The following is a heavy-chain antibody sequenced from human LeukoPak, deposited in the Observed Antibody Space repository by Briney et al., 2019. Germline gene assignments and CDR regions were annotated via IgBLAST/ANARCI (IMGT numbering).Heavy chain of an antibody. D-gene: IGHD6-19*01. CDR3: AREGSSGWPNWYFDL. CDR1: GFTFSNYW. J-gene: IGHJ2*01. Sequence: PGGSLRLSCAASGFTFSNYWMHWVRQAPGKGLVWVSRINSDGINTSYADYVKGRFTISRDNAKNTLNLQMNSLRAEDTAVYYCAREGSSGWPNWYFDLWGRGTLVTVSS. V-gene: IGHV3-74*01. CDR2: INSDGINT.